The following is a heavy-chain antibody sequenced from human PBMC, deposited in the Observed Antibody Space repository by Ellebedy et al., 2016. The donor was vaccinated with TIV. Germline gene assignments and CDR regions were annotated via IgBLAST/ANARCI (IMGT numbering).Heavy chain of an antibody. V-gene: IGHV5-51*01. CDR3: AVKNVHNSGLLGDAFDV. J-gene: IGHJ3*01. CDR1: GYRFSDYW. CDR2: IFPRDSET. D-gene: IGHD6-19*01. Sequence: GESLKISCKGSGYRFSDYWIGRVRQLPGKGLEWMGKIFPRDSETIYSPSFQGQVTNSADQSVTTAHLQWNSLRASDTAMYYCAVKNVHNSGLLGDAFDVWGQGTFVTVSS.